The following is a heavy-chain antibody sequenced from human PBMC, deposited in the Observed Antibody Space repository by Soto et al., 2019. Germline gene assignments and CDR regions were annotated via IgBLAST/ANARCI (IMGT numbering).Heavy chain of an antibody. D-gene: IGHD6-13*01. J-gene: IGHJ6*02. CDR3: ARINRIAAAGTEYYYYGMDV. CDR2: IYYSGST. CDR1: GGSISSYY. V-gene: IGHV4-59*01. Sequence: WETLSLTCTVSGGSISSYYWSWIRQPPGKGLEWIGYIYYSGSTNYNPSLKSRVTISVDTSKNQFSLKLSSVTAADTAVYYCARINRIAAAGTEYYYYGMDVWGQGTTVTVSS.